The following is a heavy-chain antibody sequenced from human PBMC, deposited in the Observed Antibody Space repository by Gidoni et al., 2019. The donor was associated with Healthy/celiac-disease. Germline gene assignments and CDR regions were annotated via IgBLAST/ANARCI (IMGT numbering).Heavy chain of an antibody. CDR2: ISWNSGSI. CDR3: AKGIAARLAVYFDY. V-gene: IGHV3-9*01. Sequence: EVQLVESGGGLVQPGRSLRLSCAASGFTFDDYAMHWVRQAPGKGLEWVSGISWNSGSIGYADSVKGRFTISRDNAKNSLYLQMNSLRAEDTALYYCAKGIAARLAVYFDYWGQGTLVTVSS. CDR1: GFTFDDYA. J-gene: IGHJ4*02. D-gene: IGHD2-15*01.